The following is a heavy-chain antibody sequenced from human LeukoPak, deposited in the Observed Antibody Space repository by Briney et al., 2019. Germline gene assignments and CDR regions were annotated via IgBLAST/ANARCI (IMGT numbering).Heavy chain of an antibody. J-gene: IGHJ4*02. CDR3: ARVSGWNPLQAAHLDY. V-gene: IGHV4-39*07. CDR1: GGSITSNSYY. D-gene: IGHD6-19*01. CDR2: LYYSGST. Sequence: SETLSLTCTVSGGSITSNSYYWVWIRQPPGKGLEWIGSLYYSGSTYYNPSLKSRVTISVDTSKNQFSLNLSSVTAAGTAVYYCARVSGWNPLQAAHLDYWGQGTLVSVSS.